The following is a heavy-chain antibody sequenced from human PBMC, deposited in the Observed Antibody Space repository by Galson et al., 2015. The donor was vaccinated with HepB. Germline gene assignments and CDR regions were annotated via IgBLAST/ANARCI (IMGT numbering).Heavy chain of an antibody. D-gene: IGHD3-22*01. Sequence: VKVSCKAPGYTFTSYGISWVRQAPGQGLEWMGWISAYNGNTNYAQKLQGRVTMTTDTSTSTAYMELRSLRSDDTAVYYCARDGGYYDSSGYYYWYFDLWGRGTLVTVSS. CDR2: ISAYNGNT. V-gene: IGHV1-18*01. J-gene: IGHJ2*01. CDR3: ARDGGYYDSSGYYYWYFDL. CDR1: GYTFTSYG.